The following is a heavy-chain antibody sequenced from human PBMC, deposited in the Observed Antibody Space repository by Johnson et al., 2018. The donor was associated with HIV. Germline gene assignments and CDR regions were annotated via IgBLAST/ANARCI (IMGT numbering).Heavy chain of an antibody. CDR3: ARDVGALDI. CDR1: GFTFSSHA. CDR2: ISYDGSNK. Sequence: QVQLVESGGGVVQPGRSLRLSCAASGFTFSSHAMHWVRQAPGKGLEWVAVISYDGSNKYYADSVRGRFTISRDNSKNTLSLQMDRLRTEDTAVYYGARDVGALDIWGQGTMVTVSS. J-gene: IGHJ3*02. V-gene: IGHV3-30*04.